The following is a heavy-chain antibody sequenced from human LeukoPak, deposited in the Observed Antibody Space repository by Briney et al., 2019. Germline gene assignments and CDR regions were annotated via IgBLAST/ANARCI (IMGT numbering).Heavy chain of an antibody. CDR2: ISAYNGNT. V-gene: IGHV1-18*01. Sequence: GASVKVSCKASGYTFTSYGISWVRQAPGQGLEWMEWISAYNGNTNYAQKLQGRVTMTTDTSTSTAYMELRSLRSDDTAVYYCARHHKLAAAAIGDFDYWGQGTLVTVSS. CDR3: ARHHKLAAAAIGDFDY. D-gene: IGHD6-13*01. CDR1: GYTFTSYG. J-gene: IGHJ4*02.